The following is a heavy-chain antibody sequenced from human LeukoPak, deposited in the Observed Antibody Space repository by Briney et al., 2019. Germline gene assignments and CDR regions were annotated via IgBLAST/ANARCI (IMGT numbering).Heavy chain of an antibody. CDR2: ISSSSSYI. CDR3: AREISDAFDI. Sequence: GGSLRLSCAASGFTFSSYSMNWVRQAPGKGLEWVSSISSSSSYIYYADSVKGRFTISRDNAKNSLYLQMNSLRVEDTAVYYCAREISDAFDIWGQGTMVTVSS. J-gene: IGHJ3*02. CDR1: GFTFSSYS. V-gene: IGHV3-21*01.